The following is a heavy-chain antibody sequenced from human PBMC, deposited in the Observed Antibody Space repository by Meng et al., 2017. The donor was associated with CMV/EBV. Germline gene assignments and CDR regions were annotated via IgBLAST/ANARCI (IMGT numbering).Heavy chain of an antibody. D-gene: IGHD3-10*01. Sequence: QLQLVQSGAEVKKPGSSVKVSCTASGGTFSSYSISWVRQAPGQGLEWMGAITPLFGTSTYAEKFQGRVMITADESTSTAYMELSSLKSDDTAVYYCAREKIISRFAYFHHWGQGTLVTVSS. V-gene: IGHV1-69*01. CDR3: AREKIISRFAYFHH. CDR1: GGTFSSYS. CDR2: ITPLFGTS. J-gene: IGHJ1*01.